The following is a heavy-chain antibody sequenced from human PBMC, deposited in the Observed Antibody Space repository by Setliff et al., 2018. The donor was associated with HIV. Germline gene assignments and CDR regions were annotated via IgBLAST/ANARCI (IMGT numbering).Heavy chain of an antibody. J-gene: IGHJ6*03. CDR3: ATRNTLRYFEWLNYYYYYMDV. CDR1: GGSISSSNYY. Sequence: ASETLSLTCTVSGGSISSSNYYWGWIRQPPGKGPEWIGSIYYSGNAYYNPSLKSRVTISVDTSKNQFSLKLSSVTAADTAVYYCATRNTLRYFEWLNYYYYYMDVWGKGTTVTVSS. D-gene: IGHD3-9*01. CDR2: IYYSGNA. V-gene: IGHV4-39*01.